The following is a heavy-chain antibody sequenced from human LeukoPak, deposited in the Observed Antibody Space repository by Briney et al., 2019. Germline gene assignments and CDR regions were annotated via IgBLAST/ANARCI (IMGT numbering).Heavy chain of an antibody. CDR1: GGSISSSSYY. J-gene: IGHJ3*02. V-gene: IGHV4-39*07. CDR3: AREAYYYDSSGYFGLHHDAFDI. D-gene: IGHD3-22*01. CDR2: IYYSGST. Sequence: PSETLSLTCTVSGGSISSSSYYWGWIRQPPGKGLEWIGSIYYSGSTYYNPSLKSRVTISVDTSKNQFSLKLSSVTAADTAVYYCAREAYYYDSSGYFGLHHDAFDIWGQGTMVTVSS.